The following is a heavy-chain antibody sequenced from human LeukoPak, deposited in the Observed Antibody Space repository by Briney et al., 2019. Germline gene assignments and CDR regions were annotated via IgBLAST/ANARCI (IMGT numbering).Heavy chain of an antibody. V-gene: IGHV3-30*18. CDR2: ISYDGSNK. Sequence: PGRSLRLSCVVSGFTFSSYGMHWVRQAPGKGLEWVAVISYDGSNKYYADSVKGRFTISRGNSKNTLYLQMNSLRAEDTAVYYCAKDRHGGDAEGWFDPWGQGTLVTVSS. CDR1: GFTFSSYG. D-gene: IGHD4-17*01. CDR3: AKDRHGGDAEGWFDP. J-gene: IGHJ5*02.